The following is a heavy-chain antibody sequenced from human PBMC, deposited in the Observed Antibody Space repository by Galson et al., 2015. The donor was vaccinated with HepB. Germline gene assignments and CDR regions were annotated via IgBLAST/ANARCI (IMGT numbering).Heavy chain of an antibody. CDR3: ARTRFGSSWYWFDP. Sequence: PALVKPTQTLTLTCTVSGFSLSNARVGVSWIRQPPGKTLEWLAHIFSNDEKSYSTSLKSRLTISKDTSKSQVVLSMTNMDPVDTATYYCARTRFGSSWYWFDPWGQGTLVTVSS. D-gene: IGHD6-13*01. CDR1: GFSLSNARVG. CDR2: IFSNDEK. V-gene: IGHV2-26*01. J-gene: IGHJ5*02.